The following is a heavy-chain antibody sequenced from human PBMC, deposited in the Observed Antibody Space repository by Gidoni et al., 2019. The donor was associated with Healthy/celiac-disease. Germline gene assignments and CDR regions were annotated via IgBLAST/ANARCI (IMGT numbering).Heavy chain of an antibody. CDR3: AKDHSSGWYQVSQDAFDI. CDR2: ISGSGGST. CDR1: GSPFNSSA. Sequence: EVKLLESGGGVVQPGGSLRLSCAASGSPFNSSAMSWVRQAPGKGLEWVSAISGSGGSTYYAASVKGRFTSSRDNTKNTLYLQMNSLRAEDTAVYYCAKDHSSGWYQVSQDAFDIWGQGTMVTVSS. D-gene: IGHD6-19*01. J-gene: IGHJ3*02. V-gene: IGHV3-23*01.